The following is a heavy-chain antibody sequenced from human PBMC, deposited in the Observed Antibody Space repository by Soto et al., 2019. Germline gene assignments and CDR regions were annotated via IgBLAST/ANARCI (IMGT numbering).Heavy chain of an antibody. CDR2: IDPGDSYI. J-gene: IGHJ6*02. V-gene: IGHV5-10-1*01. CDR1: GYRFSNYW. Sequence: PGESLKISCQVSGYRFSNYWIAWVRQVPGRGLELMGRIDPGDSYINYGPSFQGHVIISADKSSGTAYLQWSSLKASDTAIYYCARHEDQLLVNGMDVWGQGTTV. CDR3: ARHEDQLLVNGMDV. D-gene: IGHD6-19*01.